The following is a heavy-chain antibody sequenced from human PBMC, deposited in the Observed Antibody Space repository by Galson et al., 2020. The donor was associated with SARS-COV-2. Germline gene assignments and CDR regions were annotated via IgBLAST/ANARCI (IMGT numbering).Heavy chain of an antibody. CDR1: GGSILSGGFS. V-gene: IGHV4-30-2*06. J-gene: IGHJ5*02. CDR2: IYQSGST. CDR3: ARGYLRAFDP. Sequence: SQTLSLTCADPGGSILSGGFSSNWIRQSPGKGLEWIATIYQSGSTYYNPSLKSRVSISGDRSKNHFYLNLTTVTAADTAVYYCARGYLRAFDPWGQGTLVTVSS. D-gene: IGHD2-2*01.